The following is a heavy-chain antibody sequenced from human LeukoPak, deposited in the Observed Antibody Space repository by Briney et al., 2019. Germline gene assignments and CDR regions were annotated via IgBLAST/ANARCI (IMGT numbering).Heavy chain of an antibody. CDR3: ARGGQGLRFHWFDP. CDR1: GYTFTSYG. D-gene: IGHD5-12*01. J-gene: IGHJ5*02. V-gene: IGHV1-18*01. Sequence: GASVKVSCKASGYTFTSYGISWVRQAPGQGLEWMGWISAYNGNTNYAQKFQGRVTMTRNTSISTAYMELSSLRSEDTAVYYCARGGQGLRFHWFDPWGQGTLVTVSS. CDR2: ISAYNGNT.